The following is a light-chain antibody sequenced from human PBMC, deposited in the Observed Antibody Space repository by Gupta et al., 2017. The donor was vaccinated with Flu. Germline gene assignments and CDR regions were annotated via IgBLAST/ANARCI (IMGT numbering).Light chain of an antibody. V-gene: IGKV2-30*01. J-gene: IGKJ1*01. CDR1: QSRVYKNGIDC. CDR3: KRGKPPWT. Sequence: PVTLGQPAYISCRSSQSRVYKNGIDCLVWVQQKPDQPPRRIIYEVSKLDCGDPGGFSGGGEANDFTLKSSRGEDEDGGVYYGKRGKPPWTFGQGTKVEI. CDR2: EVS.